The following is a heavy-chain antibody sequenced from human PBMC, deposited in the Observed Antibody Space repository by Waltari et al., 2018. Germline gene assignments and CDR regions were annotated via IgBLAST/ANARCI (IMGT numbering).Heavy chain of an antibody. V-gene: IGHV3-66*02. CDR3: ARDGGYDSSGYYDYFDY. J-gene: IGHJ4*02. CDR2: IYRVGST. Sequence: EVQLVESGGGLVQPGGSLRLSCAASGFTVRSNYMSWVRQAPGKGLEWVSVIYRVGSTYDAASVKGRFTISRDNSKNTLYLQMNSLRAEYTAVYYCARDGGYDSSGYYDYFDYWGQGTLVTVSS. CDR1: GFTVRSNY. D-gene: IGHD3-22*01.